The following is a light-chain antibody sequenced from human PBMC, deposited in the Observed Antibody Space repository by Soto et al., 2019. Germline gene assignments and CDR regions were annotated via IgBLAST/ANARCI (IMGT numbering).Light chain of an antibody. J-gene: IGKJ5*01. CDR1: QSVTSSY. CDR3: QQSSSSPIT. V-gene: IGKV3-20*01. CDR2: AAS. Sequence: EIVLTQSPGTLSLSPGERATLSCRVSQSVTSSYLAWYQQKPGQAPRLLMYAASSRATGIPDRFSGSGSGTDFTLTISRLEAEDFAVYYCQQSSSSPITFGQGTRLEIK.